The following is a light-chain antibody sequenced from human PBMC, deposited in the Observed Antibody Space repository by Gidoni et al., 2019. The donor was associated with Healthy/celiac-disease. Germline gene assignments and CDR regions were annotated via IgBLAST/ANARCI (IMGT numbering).Light chain of an antibody. CDR3: QSYDSSLSGGVV. Sequence: QSVLTQPPSVSGAPGQRVTIPCTGSSSNIGAGYDVHWYQQLPGPAPKPLIYGNSNRPSGVPDRFSGSKSGTSASLAITGLQAEDEADYYCQSYDSSLSGGVVFGGGTKLTGL. CDR2: GNS. V-gene: IGLV1-40*01. J-gene: IGLJ2*01. CDR1: SSNIGAGYD.